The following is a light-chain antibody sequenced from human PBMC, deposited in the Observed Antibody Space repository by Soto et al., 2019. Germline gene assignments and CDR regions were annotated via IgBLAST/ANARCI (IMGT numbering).Light chain of an antibody. CDR1: QSVSTR. CDR2: KAS. Sequence: DIQMTQSPSSLSASVGDRVTIICRASQSVSTRLAWYQQKPGKAPKLLIYKASTLKSGVQSRFSGSGSGTEFTLTISSLQPDDFATYYCKHYNSYSEAFGQGTKVDIK. CDR3: KHYNSYSEA. J-gene: IGKJ1*01. V-gene: IGKV1-5*03.